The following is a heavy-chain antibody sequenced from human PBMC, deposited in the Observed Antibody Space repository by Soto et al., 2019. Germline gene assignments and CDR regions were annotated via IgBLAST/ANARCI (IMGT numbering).Heavy chain of an antibody. CDR1: GYTFTSYG. J-gene: IGHJ3*02. CDR2: ISAYNGNT. V-gene: IGHV1-18*01. Sequence: GASVKVSCKASGYTFTSYGISWVRQAPGQGLEWMGWISAYNGNTNYAQKLQGRVTMTTDTSTSTAYMELRSLRSDDTAVYYCARDGAYGDYGKNHDAFDIWGQGTMVNVSS. D-gene: IGHD4-17*01. CDR3: ARDGAYGDYGKNHDAFDI.